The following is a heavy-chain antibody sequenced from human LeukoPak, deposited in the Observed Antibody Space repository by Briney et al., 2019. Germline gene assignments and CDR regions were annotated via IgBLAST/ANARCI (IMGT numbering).Heavy chain of an antibody. D-gene: IGHD3-10*01. CDR2: ISSSSSYI. CDR3: AREGGHYGSGSSDY. J-gene: IGHJ4*02. CDR1: GFTFSSYS. Sequence: PGGSLRLSCAASGFTFSSYSMNWVRQAPGKGLEWVSSISSSSSYIYYADSAKGRFTISRDNAKNSLYLQMNSLRAEDTAVYYCAREGGHYGSGSSDYWGQGTLVTVSS. V-gene: IGHV3-21*01.